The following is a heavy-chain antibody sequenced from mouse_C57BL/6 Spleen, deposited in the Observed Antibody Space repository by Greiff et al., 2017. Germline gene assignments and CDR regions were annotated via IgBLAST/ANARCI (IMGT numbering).Heavy chain of an antibody. Sequence: DVQLVESGGGLVKPGGSLKLSCAASGFTFSSYAMSWVRQTPEKRLEWVATISDGGSYTYYPDNVKGRFTISRDNAKNNLYLQMSHLKSEDTAMYYCARALLPYYYAMDYWGQGTSVTVSS. CDR2: ISDGGSYT. CDR1: GFTFSSYA. CDR3: ARALLPYYYAMDY. D-gene: IGHD1-1*01. V-gene: IGHV5-4*01. J-gene: IGHJ4*01.